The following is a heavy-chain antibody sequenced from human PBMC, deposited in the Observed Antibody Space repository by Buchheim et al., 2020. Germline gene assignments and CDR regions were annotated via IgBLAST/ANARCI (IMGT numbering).Heavy chain of an antibody. V-gene: IGHV3-23*01. CDR2: ISGSGTGYST. CDR1: GFDFSIYT. J-gene: IGHJ4*02. CDR3: VKDFGRDRGLRGH. D-gene: IGHD3-16*01. Sequence: DVQLLESGGGLVQPGGSLRLSCAASGFDFSIYTMSWVRRAPGKGLECVSGISGSGTGYSTVYSDSVKGRFTISRANSKSTLYLQMNSMRAEDTAVYYCVKDFGRDRGLRGHWGQGT.